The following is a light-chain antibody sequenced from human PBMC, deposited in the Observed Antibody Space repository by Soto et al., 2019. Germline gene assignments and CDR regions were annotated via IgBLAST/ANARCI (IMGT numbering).Light chain of an antibody. CDR1: QSVLYNSNNKNY. CDR2: WAS. V-gene: IGKV4-1*01. Sequence: DIVMTQSPASLAVSLGERATINCMSSQSVLYNSNNKNYLAWYQQKPGQPPKLLIYWASSRESGVPDRFSGSGSGTDFTLTISSLQAEDVAVYYCQQYFNSPITFGQGTRLEIK. CDR3: QQYFNSPIT. J-gene: IGKJ5*01.